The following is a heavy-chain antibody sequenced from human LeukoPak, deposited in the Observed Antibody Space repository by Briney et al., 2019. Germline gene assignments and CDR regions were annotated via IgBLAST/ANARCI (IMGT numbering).Heavy chain of an antibody. J-gene: IGHJ3*02. CDR1: GFTFSSYG. CDR2: IRYDGSNK. Sequence: GALRLSCAASGFTFSSYGMHWVRQAPGKGLEWVAFIRYDGSNKYDADSVKGRFTISRDNSKNTLYLQMNSLRAEDTAVYYCAKDLGGFLEWLLPDEPHLHDAFDIWGQGTMVTVSS. CDR3: AKDLGGFLEWLLPDEPHLHDAFDI. D-gene: IGHD3-3*01. V-gene: IGHV3-30*02.